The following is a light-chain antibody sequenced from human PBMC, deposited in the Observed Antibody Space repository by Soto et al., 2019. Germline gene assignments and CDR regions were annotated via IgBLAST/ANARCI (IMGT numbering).Light chain of an antibody. CDR3: QQYGSSPRIT. J-gene: IGKJ5*01. CDR2: GAS. CDR1: QSVGSTY. V-gene: IGKV3-20*01. Sequence: EIVLTQSPGTLSLSPGERATLSCRASQSVGSTYLAWYQHKPGQAPRLLIYGASSRATGIPDRFSGSGSETDFTLTISRLEPEDFAVYYCQQYGSSPRITFGQGTRLEIK.